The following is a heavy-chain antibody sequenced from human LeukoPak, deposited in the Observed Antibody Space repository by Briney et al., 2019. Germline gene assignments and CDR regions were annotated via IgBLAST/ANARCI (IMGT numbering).Heavy chain of an antibody. Sequence: GGSLRLSCAASGFTFSSYAMSWVRQASGKGLEWVSAISDNSGNTYYADSVKGRFTISRDNSENTLYLQMNSLRAEDTALYYCSNGRTSSGTLQHDYWGQGTLVTVSS. CDR2: ISDNSGNT. CDR3: SNGRTSSGTLQHDY. V-gene: IGHV3-23*01. CDR1: GFTFSSYA. D-gene: IGHD6-19*01. J-gene: IGHJ4*02.